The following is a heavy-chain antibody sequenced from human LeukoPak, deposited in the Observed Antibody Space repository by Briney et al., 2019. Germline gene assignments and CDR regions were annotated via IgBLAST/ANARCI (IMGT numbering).Heavy chain of an antibody. J-gene: IGHJ6*03. CDR1: GFTFSSYG. CDR2: ISYDGSNK. CDR3: ARDLTDPPYYYYYIDV. Sequence: TGRSLRLSCAASGFTFSSYGMHWVRQAPGKGLEWVAVISYDGSNKYYADSVKGRFTISRDNSKNTLYLQMNSLRAEDTAVYYCARDLTDPPYYYYYIDVWGKGTTVTISS. V-gene: IGHV3-30*03.